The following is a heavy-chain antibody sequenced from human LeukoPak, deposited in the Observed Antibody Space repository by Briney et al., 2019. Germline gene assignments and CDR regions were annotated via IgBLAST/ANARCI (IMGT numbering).Heavy chain of an antibody. CDR3: ARHRRTPDY. D-gene: IGHD1/OR15-1a*01. CDR1: GFTFSSYRMN. CDR2: IYYSGST. Sequence: GSLRLSCAASGFTFSSYRMNWVRQPPGKGLEWIGSIYYSGSTYYNPSLKSRVTISVDTSKNQFSLKLSSVTAADTAVYYCARHRRTPDYWGQGTLVTVSS. V-gene: IGHV4-39*01. J-gene: IGHJ4*02.